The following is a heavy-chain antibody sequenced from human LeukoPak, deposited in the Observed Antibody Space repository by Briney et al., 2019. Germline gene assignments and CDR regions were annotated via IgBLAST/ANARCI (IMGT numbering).Heavy chain of an antibody. CDR3: ARDRTVITVAGTIDY. CDR2: ISVSGGDT. J-gene: IGHJ4*02. Sequence: GGSLRLSCAASGFPFSSLGMTWVRQAPGKGLEWVSAISVSGGDTYYADSVKGRFTISRDNSKNTMYLQMNSLRAEDTAIYYCARDRTVITVAGTIDYWGQGTLVTVSS. D-gene: IGHD6-19*01. V-gene: IGHV3-23*01. CDR1: GFPFSSLG.